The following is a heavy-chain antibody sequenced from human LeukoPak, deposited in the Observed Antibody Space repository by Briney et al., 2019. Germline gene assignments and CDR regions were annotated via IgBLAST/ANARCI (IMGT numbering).Heavy chain of an antibody. Sequence: GGSLRLSCVASGFIFSDYHMSWIRQAPGKGLECVAYISSSGITIKYADSVKGRFTISRDNAKNSLFLQMNSLRAEDTAIYYCATTRLYFDSWGQGILVTVSS. CDR2: ISSSGITI. CDR3: ATTRLYFDS. V-gene: IGHV3-11*04. CDR1: GFIFSDYH. J-gene: IGHJ4*02.